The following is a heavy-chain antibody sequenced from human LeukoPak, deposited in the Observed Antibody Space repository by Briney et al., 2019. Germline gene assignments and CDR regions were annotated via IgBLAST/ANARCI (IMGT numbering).Heavy chain of an antibody. Sequence: GSLRLSCAASGFTFSSYAMSWVRQPPGKGLEWIGSIYYSGSTYYNPSLKSRVTISVDTSKNQFSLKLSSVTAADTAVYYCARGSDYFNFFDYWGQGTLVTVSS. CDR3: ARGSDYFNFFDY. V-gene: IGHV4-39*07. J-gene: IGHJ4*02. CDR1: GFTFSSYA. D-gene: IGHD2/OR15-2a*01. CDR2: IYYSGST.